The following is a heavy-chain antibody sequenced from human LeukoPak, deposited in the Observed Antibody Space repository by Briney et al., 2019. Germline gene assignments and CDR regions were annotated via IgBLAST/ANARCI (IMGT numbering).Heavy chain of an antibody. CDR3: ARDGTVTTCDY. CDR2: IYGSGTT. V-gene: IGHV3-66*01. D-gene: IGHD4-11*01. CDR1: GFTVSNNH. Sequence: GGSLRLSCAVSGFTVSNNHVNWVRQAPGKGLECVSNIYGSGTTYYADSVKGRFTISRDNAKNSLYLQMNSLRAEDTAVYYCARDGTVTTCDYWGQGTLVTVSS. J-gene: IGHJ4*02.